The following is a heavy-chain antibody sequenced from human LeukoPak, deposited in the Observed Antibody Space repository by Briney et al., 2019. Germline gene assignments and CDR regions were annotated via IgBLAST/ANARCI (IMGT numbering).Heavy chain of an antibody. Sequence: PSETLSLTCTVSGDSISSDYWSWIRQPPGKGLEWIGYVHYSGSTNYNPSLKSRVTISIDPSKNQFSLKPSSVTAADTAVYYCATSEYYYYMAVWGERTTVTISS. V-gene: IGHV4-59*01. CDR2: VHYSGST. CDR1: GDSISSDY. J-gene: IGHJ6*03. D-gene: IGHD6-6*01. CDR3: ATSEYYYYMAV.